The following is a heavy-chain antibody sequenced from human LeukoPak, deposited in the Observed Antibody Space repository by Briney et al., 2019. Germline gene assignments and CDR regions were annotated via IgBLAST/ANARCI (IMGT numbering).Heavy chain of an antibody. Sequence: PSDTLSLTCTVSGGSISSSSYYWGWVRQPLGKGLEWIVSVHYSGSTYYNPSLKSRVTISVDTSKNQFSLRLSSVPAADTALYYCARGGYSDYDLTHFDCWGQGALVTVSS. D-gene: IGHD5-12*01. V-gene: IGHV4-39*01. CDR3: ARGGYSDYDLTHFDC. CDR2: VHYSGST. CDR1: GGSISSSSYY. J-gene: IGHJ4*02.